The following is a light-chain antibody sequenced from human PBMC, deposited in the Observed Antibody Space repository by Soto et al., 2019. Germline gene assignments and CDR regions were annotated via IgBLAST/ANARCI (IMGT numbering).Light chain of an antibody. J-gene: IGKJ3*01. Sequence: DIEMTQSPSSLSASEGDRVTITCRASQSINSYLNWYQQKPGKTPKLLIYDASALQSEVPSRFSGSGSETDFSLTITNLQPDDFATYYCQQSYIPPFTFGPGTTVDVK. CDR3: QQSYIPPFT. V-gene: IGKV1-39*01. CDR2: DAS. CDR1: QSINSY.